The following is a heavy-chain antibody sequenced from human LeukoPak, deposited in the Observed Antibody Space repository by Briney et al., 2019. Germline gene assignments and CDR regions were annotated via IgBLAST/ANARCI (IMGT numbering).Heavy chain of an antibody. CDR3: AKEVQLWFNWFDP. V-gene: IGHV3-23*01. J-gene: IGHJ5*02. CDR2: ISGSGGST. CDR1: GFTLSSYA. D-gene: IGHD5-18*01. Sequence: PGGSLRLSCAASGFTLSSYAMSWVRRAPGKGLEGVSAISGSGGSTYYAASVKGRFTISRDNSKNTLYLQMNSLRAEDTAVYYCAKEVQLWFNWFDPWGQGTLVTVSS.